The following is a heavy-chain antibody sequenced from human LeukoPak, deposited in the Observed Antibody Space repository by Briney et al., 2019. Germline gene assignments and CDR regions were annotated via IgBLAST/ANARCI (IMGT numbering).Heavy chain of an antibody. D-gene: IGHD4-17*01. V-gene: IGHV1-2*02. J-gene: IGHJ6*03. CDR2: INPNSGGT. CDR1: GYTFTSYD. Sequence: ASVKVSCKASGYTFTSYDINWVRQAPGQGLGWMGWINPNSGGTNYAQKFQGRVTMTRDTSISTAYMELSRLRSDDTAVYYCARDLTVTTRGYYYYYYMDVWGKGTTVTVSS. CDR3: ARDLTVTTRGYYYYYYMDV.